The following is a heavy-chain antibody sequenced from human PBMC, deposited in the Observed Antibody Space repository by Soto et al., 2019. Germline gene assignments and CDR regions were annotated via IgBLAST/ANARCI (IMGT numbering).Heavy chain of an antibody. V-gene: IGHV1-3*01. D-gene: IGHD3-3*01. CDR3: ARDQDDSSDAFDI. CDR1: GYTFTSYA. CDR2: INAGNGNT. J-gene: IGHJ3*02. Sequence: ASVKVSCXASGYTFTSYAMHWVRQAPGQRLEWMGWINAGNGNTKYSQKFQGRVTITRDTSASTAYMELSSLRSEDTAVYYCARDQDDSSDAFDIWGQGTMVTVSS.